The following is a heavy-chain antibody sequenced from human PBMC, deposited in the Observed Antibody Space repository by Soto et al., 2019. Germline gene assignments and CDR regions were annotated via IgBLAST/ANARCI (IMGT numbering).Heavy chain of an antibody. CDR2: ISGSGGST. J-gene: IGHJ4*02. Sequence: EVQLLESGGGLVQPGGSLRLSCAASGLTFGAFSMSWVRQPPGKGLEWVSGISGSGGSTYYADSVKGRFTISRDSSSNTLYLQMSSLRAEDTAVYYCAKSRGDSWYLYYYDYWGQGTLVTVSS. D-gene: IGHD5-12*01. V-gene: IGHV3-23*01. CDR3: AKSRGDSWYLYYYDY. CDR1: GLTFGAFS.